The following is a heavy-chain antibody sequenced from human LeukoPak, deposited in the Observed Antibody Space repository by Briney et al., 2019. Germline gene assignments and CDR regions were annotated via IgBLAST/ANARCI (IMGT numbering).Heavy chain of an antibody. CDR1: GGSISSGSYY. CDR3: ARGVRYHSDY. V-gene: IGHV4-61*02. J-gene: IGHJ4*02. D-gene: IGHD3-9*01. Sequence: SETLSLTCTVSGGSISSGSYYWSWIRQPAGTGLEWIGRIYTSGSTNYNPSLKSRVTISVDTSKNQFSLKLSSVTAADTAVYYCARGVRYHSDYWGQGTLVTVSS. CDR2: IYTSGST.